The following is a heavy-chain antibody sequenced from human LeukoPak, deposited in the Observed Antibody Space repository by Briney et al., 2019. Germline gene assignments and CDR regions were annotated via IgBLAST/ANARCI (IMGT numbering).Heavy chain of an antibody. V-gene: IGHV4-39*01. CDR3: AALSGWRSNSDLDV. Sequence: SETLSLTCSVSGGSIYSVTYYWGWIRQPPGQGLEWIGSISYTGTTYYNPSLNSRVTISVDTSKSQFSLKLGSVTAADTALYYCAALSGWRSNSDLDVWGQGTTVTVSS. CDR1: GGSIYSVTYY. CDR2: ISYTGTT. D-gene: IGHD6-19*01. J-gene: IGHJ6*02.